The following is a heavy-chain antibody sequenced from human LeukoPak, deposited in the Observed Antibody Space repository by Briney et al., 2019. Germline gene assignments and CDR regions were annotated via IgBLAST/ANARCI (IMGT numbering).Heavy chain of an antibody. CDR2: VSPKTGRT. V-gene: IGHV1-8*01. J-gene: IGHJ5*02. Sequence: GASVLVSCKASGYTFRIHDFNWVRQAPGQGLEWMGWVSPKTGRTGYAPKFQGRVYMTTNASLSTAYMELSSLRSDDTAVYFRARESERNDGWFDPWGQGTLVTVSS. CDR1: GYTFRIHD. D-gene: IGHD1-1*01. CDR3: ARESERNDGWFDP.